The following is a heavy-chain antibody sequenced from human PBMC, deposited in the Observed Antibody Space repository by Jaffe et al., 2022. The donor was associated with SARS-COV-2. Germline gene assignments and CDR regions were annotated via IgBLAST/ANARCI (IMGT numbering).Heavy chain of an antibody. V-gene: IGHV3-23*04. CDR1: GFTFSKYG. Sequence: EVQLVESGGGLVRPGGSLRLSCVASGFTFSKYGMSWVRQAPGQGLEWVSGINARGGTTYYADSVRGRFTISRDNSKNMLYVQLNSLRGEDTAAYYCVRADYYYYMDVWGKGTTVTVSS. CDR3: VRADYYYYMDV. CDR2: INARGGTT. D-gene: IGHD6-19*01. J-gene: IGHJ6*03.